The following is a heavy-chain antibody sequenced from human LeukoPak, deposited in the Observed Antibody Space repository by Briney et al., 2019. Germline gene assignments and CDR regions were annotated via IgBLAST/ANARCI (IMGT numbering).Heavy chain of an antibody. D-gene: IGHD1-1*01. CDR2: IGIDSGNT. CDR3: ARDHNYAVDN. V-gene: IGHV3-48*01. Sequence: AGGSLRLSCTASGFPFIEYSMNWVRQAPGKGLEWISYIGIDSGNTKYADSVRGRFTISTDKAKNSLYLQMNSLRVEDTAVYYCARDHNYAVDNWGQGTLVSVAS. CDR1: GFPFIEYS. J-gene: IGHJ4*02.